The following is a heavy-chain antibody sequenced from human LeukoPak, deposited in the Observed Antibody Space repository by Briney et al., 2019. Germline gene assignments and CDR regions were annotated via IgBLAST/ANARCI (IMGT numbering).Heavy chain of an antibody. Sequence: PSETLSLTCAVCGGSSSGYYWSWIRQPPGKGLEWIGEINHSGSTNYNPSLKSRVTISVDTSKNQFSLKLSSVTAADTAVYYCARSYGDYMGENDYWGQGTLVTVSS. D-gene: IGHD4-17*01. CDR1: GGSSSGYY. CDR2: INHSGST. J-gene: IGHJ4*02. V-gene: IGHV4-34*01. CDR3: ARSYGDYMGENDY.